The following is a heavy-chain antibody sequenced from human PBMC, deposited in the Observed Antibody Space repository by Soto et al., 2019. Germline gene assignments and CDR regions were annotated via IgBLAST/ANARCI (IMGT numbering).Heavy chain of an antibody. CDR2: ISYDGSNK. CDR3: AREDGDYVLSSLFDP. D-gene: IGHD4-17*01. CDR1: GFTFSSYA. J-gene: IGHJ5*02. V-gene: IGHV3-30-3*01. Sequence: QVQLVESGGGVVQPGRSLRLSCAASGFTFSSYAMHWVRQAPGKGLEWVAVISYDGSNKYYADSVKGRFTISRDNSKNTLYLQMNSLRAEDTAVYYCAREDGDYVLSSLFDPWGQGTMVTVSS.